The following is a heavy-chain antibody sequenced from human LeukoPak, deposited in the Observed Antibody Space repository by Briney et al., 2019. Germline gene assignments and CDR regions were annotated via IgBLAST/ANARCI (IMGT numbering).Heavy chain of an antibody. V-gene: IGHV4-4*07. Sequence: SETLSLTCTVSGGSISGYYWSWIRQPAGKGLEWIGRVYSGGSTNYNPSFESRVTKSVDTSKNQISLRLSSVTAADTAVYYCARGSPSTSAVPASWGQGTLVTVSS. CDR2: VYSGGST. D-gene: IGHD2-2*01. CDR3: ARGSPSTSAVPAS. CDR1: GGSISGYY. J-gene: IGHJ5*02.